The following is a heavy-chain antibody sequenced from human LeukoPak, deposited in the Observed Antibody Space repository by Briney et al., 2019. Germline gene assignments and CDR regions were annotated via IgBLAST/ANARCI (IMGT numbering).Heavy chain of an antibody. CDR3: ARDRGDRGLITMVRGAHGSVTMDV. V-gene: IGHV3-30*03. D-gene: IGHD3-10*01. CDR2: ISYDGSNK. J-gene: IGHJ6*02. CDR1: GFTFSSYG. Sequence: GGSLRLSCAASGFTFSSYGMQWVRQAPGKGLEWVAVISYDGSNKYYADSVKGRFTISRDNSKNTLYLQMNSLRAEDTAVYYCARDRGDRGLITMVRGAHGSVTMDVWGQGTTVTVSS.